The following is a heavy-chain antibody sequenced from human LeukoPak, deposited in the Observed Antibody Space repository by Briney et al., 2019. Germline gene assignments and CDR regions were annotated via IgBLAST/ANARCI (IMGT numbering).Heavy chain of an antibody. CDR3: ARGHGVVAASNDAFDI. CDR2: ISTSSIYI. CDR1: GFTFSSYS. V-gene: IGHV3-21*01. J-gene: IGHJ3*02. D-gene: IGHD2-2*01. Sequence: GGSLRLSCAASGFTFSSYSMNWVRQAPGKGLEWVSSISTSSIYIYYADSMKGRFTISRDNAKKSLYLQMNSLRAEDTAVYYCARGHGVVAASNDAFDIWGQGTMVTVSS.